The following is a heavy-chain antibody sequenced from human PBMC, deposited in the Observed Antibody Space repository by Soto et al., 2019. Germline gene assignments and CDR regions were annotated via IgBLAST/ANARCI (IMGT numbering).Heavy chain of an antibody. V-gene: IGHV3-30*03. CDR1: GFSFRSYG. J-gene: IGHJ3*02. Sequence: GGSLRLSCAASGFSFRSYGMHWVRQAPGKGLEWVAVISYDGTNKYYVDSVKGRFTISRDNPKNTLYLHMNSLRAEDTAVYYCARDGSYYASAFDIWGQGTMVTVSS. CDR2: ISYDGTNK. D-gene: IGHD1-26*01. CDR3: ARDGSYYASAFDI.